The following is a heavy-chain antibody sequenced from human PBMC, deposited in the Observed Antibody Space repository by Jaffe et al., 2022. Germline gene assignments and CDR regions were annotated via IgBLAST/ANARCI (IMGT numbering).Heavy chain of an antibody. CDR3: AKDNAYSGYRGFDY. CDR1: GFTFDDYA. V-gene: IGHV3-9*01. J-gene: IGHJ4*02. CDR2: ISWNSGSI. D-gene: IGHD5-12*01. Sequence: EVQLVESGGGLVQPGRSLRLSCAASGFTFDDYAMHWVRQAPGKGLEWVSGISWNSGSIGYADSVKGRFTISRDNAKNSLYLQMNSLRAEDTALYYCAKDNAYSGYRGFDYWGQGTLVTVSS.